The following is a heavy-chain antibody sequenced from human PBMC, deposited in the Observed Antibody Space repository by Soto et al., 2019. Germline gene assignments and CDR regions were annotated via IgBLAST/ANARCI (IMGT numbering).Heavy chain of an antibody. V-gene: IGHV1-69*13. D-gene: IGHD2-8*01. CDR2: IIPIFGTA. CDR1: GGTFSSYA. CDR3: ARVNGMSLRNYYGMDV. Sequence: GASVKVSCKASGGTFSSYAISWVRQAPGQGLEWMGGIIPIFGTANYAQKFQGRVTITADESTSTAYMELSSLRSEDTAVYYCARVNGMSLRNYYGMDVWGQGTTVTAP. J-gene: IGHJ6*02.